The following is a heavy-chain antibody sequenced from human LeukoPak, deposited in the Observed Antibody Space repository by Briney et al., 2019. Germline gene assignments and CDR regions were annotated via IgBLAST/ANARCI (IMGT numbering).Heavy chain of an antibody. CDR2: ISTSGDRT. CDR1: GFTFSTYA. CDR3: ARSAVGTSCCTAVDY. D-gene: IGHD1-26*01. J-gene: IGHJ4*02. V-gene: IGHV3-23*01. Sequence: GGSLRLSCAASGFTFSTYAMTWVRQAPGKGLELVSGISTSGDRTYYADSVKGRFTISRDNSKNTLYLQMNSLRAEDTAEYYCARSAVGTSCCTAVDYWGQGTLVTVSS.